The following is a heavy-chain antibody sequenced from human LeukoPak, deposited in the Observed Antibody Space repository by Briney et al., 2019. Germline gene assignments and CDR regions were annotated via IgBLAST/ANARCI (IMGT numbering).Heavy chain of an antibody. Sequence: SETLSLTCTVYGGSFSGYYWSWIRQPPGKGLEWIGEINHSGSTNYNPSLKSRVTISVDTSKKQFSLKLSSVTAADTAVYYCVTYYFDSSGPKKNYWGQGTLVTVSS. CDR1: GGSFSGYY. J-gene: IGHJ4*02. D-gene: IGHD3-22*01. CDR2: INHSGST. V-gene: IGHV4-34*01. CDR3: VTYYFDSSGPKKNY.